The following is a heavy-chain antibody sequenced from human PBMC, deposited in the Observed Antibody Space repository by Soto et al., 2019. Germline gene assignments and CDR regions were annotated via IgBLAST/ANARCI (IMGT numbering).Heavy chain of an antibody. J-gene: IGHJ4*02. Sequence: GGSLRLSCEASGFIFSSYAMNWVRQAPGKGLQWVSSITGSSDYTSYIASVKGRFTISRDNSKNTLYLQMNSLRAEDTAVYFCAKEQTTAAHYALDYWSQGTLVTVSS. D-gene: IGHD2-21*02. CDR2: ITGSSDYT. V-gene: IGHV3-23*01. CDR3: AKEQTTAAHYALDY. CDR1: GFIFSSYA.